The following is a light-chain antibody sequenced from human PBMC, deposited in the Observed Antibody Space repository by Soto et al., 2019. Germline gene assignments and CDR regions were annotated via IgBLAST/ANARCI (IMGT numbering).Light chain of an antibody. CDR2: LNSDGSH. J-gene: IGLJ2*01. Sequence: QPVLTQSPSASASLGASVKLTCTLSSGHSSYAIAWHQQQPEKGPRYLMKLNSDGSHSKGDGIPDRFSGSSSGAERYLTISSLQFDDEADYYCQTWGTGIQVFGGGTKVTVL. CDR3: QTWGTGIQV. CDR1: SGHSSYA. V-gene: IGLV4-69*01.